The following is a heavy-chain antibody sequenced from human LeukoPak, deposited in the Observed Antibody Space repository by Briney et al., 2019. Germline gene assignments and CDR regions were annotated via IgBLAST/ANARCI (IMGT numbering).Heavy chain of an antibody. J-gene: IGHJ4*02. Sequence: ASVKVSCKASGGTFSSYAISWVRQAPGQGLEWMGGIIPIFGTANYAQKFQGRVTITTDESTSTAYMELSSLRSEDTAVYYCASEGSSSSVPPALDWGQGTLVTVSS. V-gene: IGHV1-69*05. D-gene: IGHD6-6*01. CDR2: IIPIFGTA. CDR3: ASEGSSSSVPPALD. CDR1: GGTFSSYA.